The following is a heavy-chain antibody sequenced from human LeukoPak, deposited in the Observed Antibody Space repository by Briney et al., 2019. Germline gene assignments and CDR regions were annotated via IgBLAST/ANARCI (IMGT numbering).Heavy chain of an antibody. CDR2: ISGSGGST. J-gene: IGHJ4*02. CDR1: GFTFSSYA. V-gene: IGHV3-23*01. Sequence: GGSLRLSCAASGFTFSSYAMSWVRQAPGRGLEWVSAISGSGGSTYYADSVKGRFTISRDNSKNTLYLQMNSLRAEDTAVYYCAKDVDSSGHVIDYWGPGTLVTVSS. CDR3: AKDVDSSGHVIDY. D-gene: IGHD3-22*01.